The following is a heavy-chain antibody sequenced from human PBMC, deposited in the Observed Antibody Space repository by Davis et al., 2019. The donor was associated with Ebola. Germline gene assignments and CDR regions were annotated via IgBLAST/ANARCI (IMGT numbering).Heavy chain of an antibody. CDR1: RYTFIRYY. D-gene: IGHD6-13*01. Sequence: SVTVSRQASRYTFIRYYMHWLRQPPGQGLEWMGRINPNSGGTNHAQKFQGRVTMTSDTSISTAYMELSRLRSDDTAVYYCARVFTNSIWYRGLNYKYYGMDVWGQGTTVTVSS. J-gene: IGHJ6*02. CDR2: INPNSGGT. V-gene: IGHV1-2*06. CDR3: ARVFTNSIWYRGLNYKYYGMDV.